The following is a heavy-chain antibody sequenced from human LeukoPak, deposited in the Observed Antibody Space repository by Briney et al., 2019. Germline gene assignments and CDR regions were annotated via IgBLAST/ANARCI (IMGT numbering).Heavy chain of an antibody. CDR3: VTVADAVSWFDP. V-gene: IGHV4-39*01. CDR1: GGSIRSGGYY. Sequence: SETLSLTCTVSGGSIRSGGYYWGWIRQPPGKGLEWIGPIYYSGTTYYNPSLKSRVTISVDTSKNQFSLKLSSVTAADTAVYYCVTVADAVSWFDPWGQGTLVTVSS. D-gene: IGHD6-19*01. J-gene: IGHJ5*02. CDR2: IYYSGTT.